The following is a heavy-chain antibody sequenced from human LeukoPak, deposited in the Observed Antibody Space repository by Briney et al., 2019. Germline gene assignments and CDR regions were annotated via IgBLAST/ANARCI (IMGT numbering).Heavy chain of an antibody. J-gene: IGHJ6*03. Sequence: GESLKISCKGSGYSFTSYWIGWVRQMPGKGLEWMGIIYPGDSDTRYSPSFQGQVTISADKSISTAYLQWSSLKASDTAMYYCARQLMVRGVIAHYYYYMDVWGKGTTVTVSS. D-gene: IGHD3-10*01. CDR1: GYSFTSYW. CDR3: ARQLMVRGVIAHYYYYMDV. V-gene: IGHV5-51*01. CDR2: IYPGDSDT.